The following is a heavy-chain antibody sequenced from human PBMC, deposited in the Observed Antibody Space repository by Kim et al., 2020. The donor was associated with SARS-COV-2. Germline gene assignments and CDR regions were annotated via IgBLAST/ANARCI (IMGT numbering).Heavy chain of an antibody. J-gene: IGHJ4*02. CDR1: GGSISSSSYY. Sequence: SETLSLTCTVSGGSISSSSYYWGWIRQPPGKGLEWIGSIYYSGSTYYNPSLKSRVTISVDTSKNQFSLKLSSVTAADTAVYYCARHIWWEPPTSIDYWGQGTLVTVSS. V-gene: IGHV4-39*01. D-gene: IGHD1-26*01. CDR2: IYYSGST. CDR3: ARHIWWEPPTSIDY.